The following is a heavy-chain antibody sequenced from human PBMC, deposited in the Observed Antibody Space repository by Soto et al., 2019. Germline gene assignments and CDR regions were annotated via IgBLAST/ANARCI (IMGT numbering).Heavy chain of an antibody. D-gene: IGHD6-19*01. CDR3: ARHFRAVASFDY. V-gene: IGHV4-59*08. J-gene: IGHJ4*02. CDR2: IYYSGST. CDR1: GGSISTYY. Sequence: PSETLSLTCTVSGGSISTYYWSWIRQPPGKGLEWIGYIYYSGSTDYNPSLKSRVTISVDTSKNQFSLNLSSVTAADTAVYYCARHFRAVASFDYWGQGALVIVSS.